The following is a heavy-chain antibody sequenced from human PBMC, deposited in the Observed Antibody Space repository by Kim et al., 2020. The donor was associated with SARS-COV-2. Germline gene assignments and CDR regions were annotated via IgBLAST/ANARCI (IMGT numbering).Heavy chain of an antibody. J-gene: IGHJ4*02. CDR1: GFTFSSYA. Sequence: GGSLRLSCAASGFTFSSYAMSWVRQAPGQGLEWVSAISGSGGSPYYADSVKGRFTISRDNSKNTLYLQMNSLRAEDTAVYYCVKADRYCSGGSCLTPFDYWGQGTLVTVSS. CDR3: VKADRYCSGGSCLTPFDY. V-gene: IGHV3-23*01. CDR2: ISGSGGSP. D-gene: IGHD2-15*01.